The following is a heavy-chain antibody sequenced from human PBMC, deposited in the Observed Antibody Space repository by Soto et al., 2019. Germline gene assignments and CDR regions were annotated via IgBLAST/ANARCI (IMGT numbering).Heavy chain of an antibody. CDR1: GFTFSSYG. Sequence: PGGSLRLSCAASGFTFSSYGMHWVRQAPGKGLEWVAVIWYDGSNKYYADSVKGRFTISRDNSKNTLYLQMKSLTAEDTAVYYCARARSIVVPAGPLDYWGQGTLVTVSS. CDR3: ARARSIVVPAGPLDY. J-gene: IGHJ4*02. CDR2: IWYDGSNK. V-gene: IGHV3-33*01. D-gene: IGHD2-2*01.